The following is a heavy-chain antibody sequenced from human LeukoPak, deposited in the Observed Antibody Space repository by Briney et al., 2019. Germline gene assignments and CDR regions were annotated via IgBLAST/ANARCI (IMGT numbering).Heavy chain of an antibody. CDR1: GYTFTSYY. CDR2: INPTGGST. V-gene: IGHV1-46*01. D-gene: IGHD1-26*01. J-gene: IGHJ6*02. CDR3: ARDTEWELNYYYYGMDV. Sequence: GASVKVSCKASGYTFTSYYMHWVRQAPGQGLEWMGIINPTGGSTSYAQKFQGRVTVTRDTSTSIVYMELSSLRSEDTAVYYCARDTEWELNYYYYGMDVWGQGTTVTVSS.